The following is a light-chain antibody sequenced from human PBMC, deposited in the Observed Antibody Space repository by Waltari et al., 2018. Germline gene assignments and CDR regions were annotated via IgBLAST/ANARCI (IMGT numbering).Light chain of an antibody. J-gene: IGLJ2*01. V-gene: IGLV3-1*01. CDR3: QAWDSSIVV. CDR1: KLGDKY. CDR2: QDT. Sequence: SYELTQPPSVSVSPGQTASIPCSGDKLGDKYACWYQQKPGQSPILVIYQDTKRPSGIPERFSGSNSGNTATLTISGTQAMDEADYYCQAWDSSIVVFGGGTKLTVV.